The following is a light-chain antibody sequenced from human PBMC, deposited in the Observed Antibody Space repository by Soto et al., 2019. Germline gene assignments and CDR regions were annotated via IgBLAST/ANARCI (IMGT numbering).Light chain of an antibody. CDR3: QSSGSSLSVV. Sequence: QSVLTQPPSVSGAPGQRVTISCTGSSSNIGAGYDVYWYQQLPGTAPQLLIYGNTKRPSGVPDRFSGSKSGTSASLAITGLEDEDEADYYCQSSGSSLSVVFGGGTKLTVL. V-gene: IGLV1-40*01. CDR2: GNT. J-gene: IGLJ2*01. CDR1: SSNIGAGYD.